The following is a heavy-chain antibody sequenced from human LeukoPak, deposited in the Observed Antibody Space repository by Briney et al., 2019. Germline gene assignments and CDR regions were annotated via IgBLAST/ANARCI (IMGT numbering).Heavy chain of an antibody. Sequence: PGGSLKLSCAASGFTFSGSAMHWVRQASGKGLEWVGRIRSKANSYATAYAASVKGRFTISRDDSKNTAYLQMNSLKTEDTAVYYCTRLDSGYDYGEYYFDYWGQGTPVTVSS. CDR1: GFTFSGSA. CDR2: IRSKANSYAT. D-gene: IGHD5-12*01. V-gene: IGHV3-73*01. J-gene: IGHJ4*02. CDR3: TRLDSGYDYGEYYFDY.